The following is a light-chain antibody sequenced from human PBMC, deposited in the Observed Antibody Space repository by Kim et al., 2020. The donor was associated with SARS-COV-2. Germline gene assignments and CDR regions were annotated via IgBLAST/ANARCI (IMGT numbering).Light chain of an antibody. V-gene: IGLV3-19*01. CDR2: GKN. Sequence: SSELTQDPAVSVALGQTVRITCQGDSLRSYYATWYQQKAGQAPMLVIYGKNNRPSEIPDRFSGSSSGNTASLTITGAQAEDEADYYCNSRDSNDNVVFGG. CDR1: SLRSYY. J-gene: IGLJ2*01. CDR3: NSRDSNDNVV.